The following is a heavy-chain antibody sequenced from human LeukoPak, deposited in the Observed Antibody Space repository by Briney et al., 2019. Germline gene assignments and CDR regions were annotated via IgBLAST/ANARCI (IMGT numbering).Heavy chain of an antibody. CDR1: GGSISSYY. J-gene: IGHJ1*01. CDR3: ARVSGSSWSAEYFQH. D-gene: IGHD6-13*01. V-gene: IGHV4-59*01. Sequence: KPSETLSLTCTVSGGSISSYYWSWIRQPPGEGLEWIGYIYYSGSTNYNPSLKSRVTISVDTSKNQFSLKLSSVTAADTAVYYCARVSGSSWSAEYFQHWGQGTLVTVSS. CDR2: IYYSGST.